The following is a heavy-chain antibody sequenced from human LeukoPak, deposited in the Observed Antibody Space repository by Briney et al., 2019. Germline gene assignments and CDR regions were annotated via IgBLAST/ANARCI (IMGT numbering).Heavy chain of an antibody. Sequence: SETLSLTCTVSSASINSSSYSWGRIRQPPGKGLEWIGSIYYSGSTFYNPSLKSRVTISVDTSKNQFSLKLSSVTAADTAMYYCARGKDIVLVFDSWGPGALVTVSS. J-gene: IGHJ5*01. CDR1: SASINSSSYS. CDR2: IYYSGST. D-gene: IGHD2-8*01. CDR3: ARGKDIVLVFDS. V-gene: IGHV4-39*07.